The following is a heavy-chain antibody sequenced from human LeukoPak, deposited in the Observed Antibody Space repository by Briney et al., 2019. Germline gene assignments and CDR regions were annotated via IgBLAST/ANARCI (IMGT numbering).Heavy chain of an antibody. CDR2: IIPIFGTA. CDR1: GGTFSSYA. Sequence: GASVKVSCKASGGTFSSYAISWVRQAPGQGLEWMGGIIPIFGTANYAQKFQGRVTITADESTSTAYMELSRLRSDDTAVYYCARDQGVSSDIVVVPAPFAFDIWGQGTMVTVSS. CDR3: ARDQGVSSDIVVVPAPFAFDI. D-gene: IGHD2-2*01. V-gene: IGHV1-69*13. J-gene: IGHJ3*02.